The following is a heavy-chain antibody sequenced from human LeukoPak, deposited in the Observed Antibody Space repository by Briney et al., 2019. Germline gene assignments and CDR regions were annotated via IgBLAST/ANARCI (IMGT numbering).Heavy chain of an antibody. CDR3: AKAQQQLRYYYNMDV. CDR2: ISGRGTST. J-gene: IGHJ6*02. V-gene: IGHV3-23*01. CDR1: GFTFSSYW. Sequence: PGGSLRLSCAASGFTFSSYWMHWVRQAPGKRLEWVSAISGRGTSTYYADSVKGRFIISRDNSKNTVYLQMDSLRAEDTAVYYCAKAQQQLRYYYNMDVWGQGTTVTVSS. D-gene: IGHD6-13*01.